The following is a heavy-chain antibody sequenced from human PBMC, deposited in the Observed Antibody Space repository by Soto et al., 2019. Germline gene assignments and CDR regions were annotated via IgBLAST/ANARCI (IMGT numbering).Heavy chain of an antibody. D-gene: IGHD2-2*01. V-gene: IGHV6-1*01. CDR1: GDSVSSNSAA. CDR2: TYYRSKWYN. J-gene: IGHJ6*02. Sequence: SQTLSLTCAISGDSVSSNSAAWNWIRQSPSRGLEWLGRTYYRSKWYNDYAVSVKSRVTINPDTSKNQFSLQLNSVTPEDTAVYYCARGRIYCSSTSCYRSSYYYYGMDVWGQRTKVTVSS. CDR3: ARGRIYCSSTSCYRSSYYYYGMDV.